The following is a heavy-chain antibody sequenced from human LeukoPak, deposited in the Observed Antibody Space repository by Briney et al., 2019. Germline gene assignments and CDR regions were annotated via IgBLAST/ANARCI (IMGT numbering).Heavy chain of an antibody. D-gene: IGHD3-22*01. CDR2: IYNSGST. J-gene: IGHJ4*02. CDR3: ARYPAYDGSGRHY. Sequence: SETLSLTCTVSGGSISSGSYYWSWIRQPPGKGLEWIGRIYNSGSTNYNPSLKSRVTISVDTSKNQFSLKLSSVTAADTAVYYCARYPAYDGSGRHYWGQGTLVTVSS. V-gene: IGHV4-61*02. CDR1: GGSISSGSYY.